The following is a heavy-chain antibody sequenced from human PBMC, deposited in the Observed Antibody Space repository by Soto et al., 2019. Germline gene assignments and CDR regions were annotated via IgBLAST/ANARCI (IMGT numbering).Heavy chain of an antibody. J-gene: IGHJ6*02. V-gene: IGHV6-1*01. CDR2: TYYRSKWYN. CDR1: WDRFSSNSAA. D-gene: IGHD3-22*01. CDR3: ARGEYYYSSGYYPRYLNYYYYGMDV. Sequence: SQTLSLTCVISWDRFSSNSAAWPWVRQSPSRGLEWLGRTYYRSKWYNDYAVSVKSRITINPDTSKNQFSLQLNSVTPEDTAVYYCARGEYYYSSGYYPRYLNYYYYGMDVWGQGTTVTVSS.